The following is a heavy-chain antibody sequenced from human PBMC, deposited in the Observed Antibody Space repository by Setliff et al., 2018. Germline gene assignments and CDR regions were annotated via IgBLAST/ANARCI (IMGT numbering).Heavy chain of an antibody. CDR3: ATIYGYNSLAWYSDL. Sequence: WASVKVSCKVSGGTFRTYEINWVRQAPGQGFEWMGRIIPMFEKTNYAQKFQGRVTITADESTTTTYMELSSLRSDDTAVYYCATIYGYNSLAWYSDLWGRGTLVTVSS. CDR1: GGTFRTYE. J-gene: IGHJ2*01. CDR2: IIPMFEKT. D-gene: IGHD5-18*01. V-gene: IGHV1-69*13.